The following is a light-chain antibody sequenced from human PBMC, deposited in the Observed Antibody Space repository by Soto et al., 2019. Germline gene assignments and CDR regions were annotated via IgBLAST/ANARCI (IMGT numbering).Light chain of an antibody. Sequence: QSVLAQPRSVSGSPGQSVTISCTGTSSDVGAYNYVSWYQHHPGKAPKLMIYDVTKRPSGVPGRFSGSKSGDTASLTISGLQAEDEADYYCCSYAGYFWVFGGGTQLTVL. CDR3: CSYAGYFWV. CDR1: SSDVGAYNY. J-gene: IGLJ3*02. CDR2: DVT. V-gene: IGLV2-11*01.